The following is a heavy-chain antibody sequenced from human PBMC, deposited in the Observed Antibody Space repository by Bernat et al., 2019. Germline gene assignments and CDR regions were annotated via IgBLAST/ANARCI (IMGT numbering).Heavy chain of an antibody. CDR1: GFTVSSNY. CDR3: ARVLEWQQLVLREVYYYYMDV. V-gene: IGHV3-66*01. D-gene: IGHD6-13*01. Sequence: EVQLVESGGGLVQPGGSLRLSYAASGFTVSSNYMSWVRQAPGKGLEWVSVIYSGGSTYYADSVKGRFTISRDNSKNTLYLQMNSLRAEDTAVYYCARVLEWQQLVLREVYYYYMDVWGKGTTVTVSS. CDR2: IYSGGST. J-gene: IGHJ6*03.